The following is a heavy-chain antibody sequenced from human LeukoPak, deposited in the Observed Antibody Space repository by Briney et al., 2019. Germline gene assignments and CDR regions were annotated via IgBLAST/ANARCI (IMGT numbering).Heavy chain of an antibody. D-gene: IGHD3-16*02. Sequence: ASVKVSCKASGYTFTSYGISWVRQAPGQGLEWMGWISAYNGNTNYAQKLQGRVTMTTDTSTSTAYMELRSLRSDDTAVYYCARDYDYVWGSYRYDGPLDYWGQGTLVTVSS. CDR1: GYTFTSYG. CDR2: ISAYNGNT. CDR3: ARDYDYVWGSYRYDGPLDY. V-gene: IGHV1-18*01. J-gene: IGHJ4*02.